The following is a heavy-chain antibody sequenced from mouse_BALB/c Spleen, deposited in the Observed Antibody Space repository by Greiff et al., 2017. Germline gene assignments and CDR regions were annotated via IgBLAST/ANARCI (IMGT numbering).Heavy chain of an antibody. J-gene: IGHJ4*01. CDR2: ISSGSSTT. CDR1: GFTFSSYG. CDR3: SRTPYDYYAMDY. V-gene: IGHV5-17*02. Sequence: VQLKESGGGLVQPGGSRKLSCAASGFTFSSYGMHWVRQAPEKGLEWVAYISSGSSTTYYADTVKGRFTISREKPKITLSLQMTSLRSEDTAMYYCSRTPYDYYAMDYWGQGTAVTVSA.